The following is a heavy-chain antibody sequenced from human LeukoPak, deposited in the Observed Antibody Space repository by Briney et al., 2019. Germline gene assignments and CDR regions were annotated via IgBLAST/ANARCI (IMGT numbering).Heavy chain of an antibody. CDR1: GGSISGYY. D-gene: IGHD2-15*01. Sequence: SETLSLTCAVSGGSISGYYWSWIRQPPGKGLEWIGYIYYSGSTNYNPSLKSRVTISVDTSKNQFSLKLSSVTAADTAVYYCARHREARYCSGGGCYSGAFDIWGQGTMVTVSS. CDR3: ARHREARYCSGGGCYSGAFDI. J-gene: IGHJ3*02. CDR2: IYYSGST. V-gene: IGHV4-59*08.